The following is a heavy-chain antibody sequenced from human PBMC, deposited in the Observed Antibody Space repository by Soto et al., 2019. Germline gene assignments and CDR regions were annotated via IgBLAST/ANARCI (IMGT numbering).Heavy chain of an antibody. J-gene: IGHJ3*02. Sequence: SETLSLTCSISGDSISRYHSNWIRQTPGKGVEWIGYFYYSGSTYYSPSLKSRVTISVDMSKNQFSLKLSSVTAADTAVYYCARESVMGTPTGDFDIGGQGTRVTVSS. D-gene: IGHD7-27*01. V-gene: IGHV4-59*12. CDR2: FYYSGST. CDR1: GDSISRYH. CDR3: ARESVMGTPTGDFDI.